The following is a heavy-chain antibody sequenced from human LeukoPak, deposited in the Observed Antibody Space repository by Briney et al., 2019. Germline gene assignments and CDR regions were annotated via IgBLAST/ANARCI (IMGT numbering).Heavy chain of an antibody. J-gene: IGHJ4*02. D-gene: IGHD3-10*01. CDR1: GFTFSSYG. CDR2: ISGSGGST. Sequence: PGGSLRLSCAASGFTFSSYGMSWVRQAPGKGLEWVSAISGSGGSTYYADSVKGRFTISRDNSKNTLYLQMNSLRAEDTAVYYCAKMTHGSGSYLTPSAGDYWGQGTLVTVSS. V-gene: IGHV3-23*01. CDR3: AKMTHGSGSYLTPSAGDY.